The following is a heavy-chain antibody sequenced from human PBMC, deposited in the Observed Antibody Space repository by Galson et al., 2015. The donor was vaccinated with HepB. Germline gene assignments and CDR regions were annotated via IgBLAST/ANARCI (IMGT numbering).Heavy chain of an antibody. CDR2: ISGSGGST. D-gene: IGHD1-26*01. J-gene: IGHJ4*02. CDR3: TPGTWFDF. Sequence: SLRLSCAASGFTFSNYAMTWVRQAPGKGLEWVSAISGSGGSTYYADSMKGRFTISRDNSKNTLYLQMSSLKAEDTAVYYCTPGTWFDFWGQGTLVTVSS. V-gene: IGHV3-23*01. CDR1: GFTFSNYA.